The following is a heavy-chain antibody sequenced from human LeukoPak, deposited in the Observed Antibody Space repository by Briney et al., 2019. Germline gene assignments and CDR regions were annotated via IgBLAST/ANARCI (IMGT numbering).Heavy chain of an antibody. J-gene: IGHJ4*02. D-gene: IGHD4-17*01. CDR1: GFTFSSYG. CDR2: ISGSGGST. V-gene: IGHV3-23*01. Sequence: QPGGSLRLSCAASGFTFSSYGMSWVRQAPGKGLEWVSAISGSGGSTYYADSVKGRFTISRDNSKNTLYLQMNSLRAEDTAVYYCAKGFYGDYGFDYWGQGTLVTVSS. CDR3: AKGFYGDYGFDY.